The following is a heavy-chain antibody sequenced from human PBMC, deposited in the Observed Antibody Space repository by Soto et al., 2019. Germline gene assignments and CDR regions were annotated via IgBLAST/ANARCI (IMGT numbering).Heavy chain of an antibody. Sequence: GASVKVSWKAAGYTFTSYGISWVRQAPGQGLEWMGWISAYNGNTNYAQKLQGRVAMTTDTSTSTAYMELRSLRSDDTAVYYCARFHRSYYYYGMDVWGQGTTVTVSS. CDR2: ISAYNGNT. V-gene: IGHV1-18*01. CDR3: ARFHRSYYYYGMDV. CDR1: GYTFTSYG. J-gene: IGHJ6*02.